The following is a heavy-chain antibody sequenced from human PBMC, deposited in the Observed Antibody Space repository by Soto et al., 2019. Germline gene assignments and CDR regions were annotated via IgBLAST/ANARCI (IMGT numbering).Heavy chain of an antibody. CDR1: GFTFSSYG. J-gene: IGHJ6*02. D-gene: IGHD3-3*01. CDR2: VWYDGSNQ. Sequence: QVQLVESGGDVAQPGGSPRLSCAASGFTFSSYGMHWVRQAPGKGLQWVALVWYDGSNQYYADSVKGRFTISRDNSKNTLHLQLNSLGAEDTAVYFCARDRQFWGGSYVVFAYKYGMDVWGQGTTVTVSS. CDR3: ARDRQFWGGSYVVFAYKYGMDV. V-gene: IGHV3-33*01.